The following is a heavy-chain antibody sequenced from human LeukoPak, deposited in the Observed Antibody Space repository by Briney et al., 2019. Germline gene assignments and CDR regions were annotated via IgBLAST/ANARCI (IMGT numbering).Heavy chain of an antibody. D-gene: IGHD5-18*01. J-gene: IGHJ6*02. CDR3: AREIDTAMVTYYYGMDV. V-gene: IGHV1-69*04. CDR2: IIPILGIA. Sequence: ASVKVPCKASGGTFSSYATSWVRQAPGQGLEWMGRIIPILGIANYAQKFQGRVTITADKSTSTAYMELSSLRSEDTAVYYCAREIDTAMVTYYYGMDVWGQGTTVTVSS. CDR1: GGTFSSYA.